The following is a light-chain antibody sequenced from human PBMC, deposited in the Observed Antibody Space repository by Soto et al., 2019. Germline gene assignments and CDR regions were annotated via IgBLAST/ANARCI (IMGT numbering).Light chain of an antibody. J-gene: IGKJ1*01. V-gene: IGKV3-15*01. CDR2: GAS. CDR3: QQYNSWPPIT. CDR1: ESVSSN. Sequence: EIVLTQSPGTLSLSPGERATLSCSASESVSSNLAWYQQRPGQAPRLVIYGASTRATGIPARFSGGGSGTEFTLTISSLQSEDFAVYYCQQYNSWPPITFGQGTKVDIK.